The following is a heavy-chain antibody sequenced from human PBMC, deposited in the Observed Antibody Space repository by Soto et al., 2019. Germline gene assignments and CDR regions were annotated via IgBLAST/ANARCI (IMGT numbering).Heavy chain of an antibody. CDR1: GYTFTGYY. D-gene: IGHD4-17*01. V-gene: IGHV1-18*04. Sequence: ASVKVSCKASGYTFTGYYMHWVRQAPGQGLEWMGWISANNGNTNCAQKLQGRVTMTTDTSTSTAYMELRSLRSDDTAVYYCARGGTTVTTCFDYWGQGTLVTVSS. CDR2: ISANNGNT. CDR3: ARGGTTVTTCFDY. J-gene: IGHJ4*02.